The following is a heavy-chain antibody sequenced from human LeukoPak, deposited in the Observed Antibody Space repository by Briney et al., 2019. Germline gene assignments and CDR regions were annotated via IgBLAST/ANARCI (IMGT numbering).Heavy chain of an antibody. D-gene: IGHD4-23*01. CDR2: IYHSGST. Sequence: SETLSLTCAVSGGSISSGGYSWSWIRQPPGKGLEWIGYIYHSGSTYYNPSLKSRVTISVDRSKNQFSLKLSSVTAADTAVYYCARVSYGGSSGYYYYMDVWGKGTTVTVSS. V-gene: IGHV4-30-2*01. J-gene: IGHJ6*03. CDR3: ARVSYGGSSGYYYYMDV. CDR1: GGSISSGGYS.